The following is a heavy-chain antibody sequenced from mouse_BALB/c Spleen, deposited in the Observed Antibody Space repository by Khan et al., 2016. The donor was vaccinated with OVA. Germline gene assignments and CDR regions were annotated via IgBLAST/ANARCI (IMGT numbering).Heavy chain of an antibody. J-gene: IGHJ2*01. V-gene: IGHV5-6-3*01. CDR3: ARSAI. Sequence: EVELVESGGGIVQPGGSLNRSCAASRFTISSYGMSSVRQTPDKRLELVATIDSNGGSTDYPASVKRRFTISGDNAKNALYLQMRSLKSEDTAMYYWARSAIWGQGTTLTVSS. CDR1: RFTISSYG. D-gene: IGHD2-12*01. CDR2: IDSNGGST.